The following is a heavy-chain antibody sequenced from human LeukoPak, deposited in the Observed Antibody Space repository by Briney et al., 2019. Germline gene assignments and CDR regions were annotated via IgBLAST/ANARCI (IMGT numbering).Heavy chain of an antibody. CDR1: GFSFSDYY. J-gene: IGHJ6*02. Sequence: SGGSLRLSCAASGFSFSDYYMNWIRPAPGKGVEWVSYISGSSTHTNYADSVKGRFTISRDNAKNSLYLQMNSLRAEDTAVYYCAKYSSSSNYYYGMDVWGQGTTVTVSS. D-gene: IGHD6-13*01. CDR2: ISGSSTHT. V-gene: IGHV3-11*03. CDR3: AKYSSSSNYYYGMDV.